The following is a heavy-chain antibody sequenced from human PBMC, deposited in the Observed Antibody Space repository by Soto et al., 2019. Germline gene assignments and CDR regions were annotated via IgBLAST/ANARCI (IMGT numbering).Heavy chain of an antibody. J-gene: IGHJ4*02. CDR2: IYSGGST. V-gene: IGHV3-53*01. Sequence: EVQLVESGGGLIQPGGSLRLSCAASGFTVSNNYMTWVRQAPGKGLEWVSAIYSGGSTYYADSVKGRFTISRDNSKNTRYRQMNSLRAEDTAVYYCAKARSAAAGLFDYWGQGTLVTVSS. D-gene: IGHD6-13*01. CDR1: GFTVSNNY. CDR3: AKARSAAAGLFDY.